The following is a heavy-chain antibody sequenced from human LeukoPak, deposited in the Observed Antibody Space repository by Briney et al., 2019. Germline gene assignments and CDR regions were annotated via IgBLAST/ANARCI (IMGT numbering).Heavy chain of an antibody. Sequence: ASVKVSCKASGYTFTDYYVHWLRQAPGQGLEWMGWINPNTGDTKSAQKFQGRVAMTRDTSITTVYMDLSSLRSDDTAVYYCARDGGLDNWGQGTVVTVSS. CDR2: INPNTGDT. CDR1: GYTFTDYY. D-gene: IGHD2-15*01. J-gene: IGHJ3*02. CDR3: ARDGGLDN. V-gene: IGHV1-2*02.